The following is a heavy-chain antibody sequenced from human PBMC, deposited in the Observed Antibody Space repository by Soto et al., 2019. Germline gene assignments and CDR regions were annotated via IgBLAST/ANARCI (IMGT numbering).Heavy chain of an antibody. Sequence: GGSLRLSCAASGFTFSSYSMNWVRQAPGKGLEWVSSISSSSSYIYYADSVKGRFTVSRDNAKNSLYLQMNSLRAEDTAVYYCARDRWDCSGGSCYTRPDVWGQGTTVPVSS. CDR1: GFTFSSYS. CDR2: ISSSSSYI. CDR3: ARDRWDCSGGSCYTRPDV. V-gene: IGHV3-21*01. J-gene: IGHJ6*02. D-gene: IGHD2-15*01.